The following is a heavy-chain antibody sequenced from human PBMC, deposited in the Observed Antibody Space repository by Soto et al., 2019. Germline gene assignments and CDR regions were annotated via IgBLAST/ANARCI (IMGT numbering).Heavy chain of an antibody. CDR2: IKEDGSAK. J-gene: IGHJ5*02. CDR1: GFTFRTYW. CDR3: ARDRGRGVECFGTCYSSYFDP. D-gene: IGHD2-15*01. Sequence: ESGGGLVQPGGSLRLSCAASGFTFRTYWMSWVRQAPGKGLEWVANIKEDGSAKSYVDSVKGRFTISRDNAKNSLYLQMNSLRAEDTAVYHCARDRGRGVECFGTCYSSYFDPWGQGTLVTVSS. V-gene: IGHV3-7*01.